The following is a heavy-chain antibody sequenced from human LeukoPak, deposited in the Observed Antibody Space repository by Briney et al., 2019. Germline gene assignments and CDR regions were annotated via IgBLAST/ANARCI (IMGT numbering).Heavy chain of an antibody. CDR1: GFTFSSYA. Sequence: GGSLRLSCAASGFTFSSYAMHWVRQAPGKGLEWVAVISYDGSNKYYADSVKGRFTISRDNSKNTLYLQMNSLRAEDTAVYYCAKRSGGSPTLGYYYYYMDVWGKGTTVTVSS. CDR2: ISYDGSNK. J-gene: IGHJ6*03. CDR3: AKRSGGSPTLGYYYYYMDV. V-gene: IGHV3-30*04. D-gene: IGHD2-15*01.